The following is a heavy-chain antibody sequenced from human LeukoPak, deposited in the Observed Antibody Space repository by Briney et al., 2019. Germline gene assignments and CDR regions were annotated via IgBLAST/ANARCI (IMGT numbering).Heavy chain of an antibody. CDR2: IVVGSGNT. V-gene: IGHV1-58*01. D-gene: IGHD6-13*01. CDR1: GFTFTSSA. Sequence: GASVKVSCKASGFTFTSSAVQWVRQARGQRLEWIGWIVVGSGNTNYAQKFQERVTITRDMSTSTAYMELSSLRSEDTAVYYCAAAVIAAAGNDAFGIWGQGTMVTVSS. CDR3: AAAVIAAAGNDAFGI. J-gene: IGHJ3*02.